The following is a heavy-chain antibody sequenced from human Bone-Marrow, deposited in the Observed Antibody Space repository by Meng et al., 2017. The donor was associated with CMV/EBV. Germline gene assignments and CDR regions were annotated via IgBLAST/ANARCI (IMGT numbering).Heavy chain of an antibody. J-gene: IGHJ6*01. CDR1: GYTFTSYD. CDR3: ARAGVRYLGARYYYYSMDV. Sequence: ASVKVSCKASGYTFTSYDINWVRQSTGQGLDWMGWMNPNSGNTGYAQKFQGRVTMTRNTSIRTAYKEMSSLRSEDRAVYYWARAGVRYLGARYYYYSMDVWGRGSTVSFYS. CDR2: MNPNSGNT. V-gene: IGHV1-8*01. D-gene: IGHD3-9*01.